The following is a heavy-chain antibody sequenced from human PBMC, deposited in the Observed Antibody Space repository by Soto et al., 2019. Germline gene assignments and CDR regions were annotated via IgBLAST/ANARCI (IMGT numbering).Heavy chain of an antibody. J-gene: IGHJ4*02. CDR3: AKGYRRHCTGVTCYTFDY. CDR1: GFTFSTYA. Sequence: PGGSLRLSCAASGFTFSTYAMNWVRQAPGKRLEWVSSITGGGTDTYYADSVKGRFTISRDNSKNTLYLQMSGLRAEDTAVCYCAKGYRRHCTGVTCYTFDYWGQGTLVTVSS. D-gene: IGHD2-8*02. V-gene: IGHV3-23*01. CDR2: ITGGGTDT.